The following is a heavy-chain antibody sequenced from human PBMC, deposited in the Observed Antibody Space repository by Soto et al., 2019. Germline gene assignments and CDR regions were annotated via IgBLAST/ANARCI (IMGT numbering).Heavy chain of an antibody. CDR1: VFPFDYYA. CDR2: ISWNSGSI. J-gene: IGHJ6*02. CDR3: AKEWSSGMDV. V-gene: IGHV3-9*01. D-gene: IGHD2-15*01. Sequence: GVCLKLSCAASVFPFDYYAMHWVRPAPGTGLAWVSGISWNSGSIGYADSVKGRFTISRDNAKNSLYLQMNSLRAEDTAVYYCAKEWSSGMDVWGQGNKVTLSS.